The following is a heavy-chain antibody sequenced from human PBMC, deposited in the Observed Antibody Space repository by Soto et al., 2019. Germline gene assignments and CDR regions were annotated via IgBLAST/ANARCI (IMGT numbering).Heavy chain of an antibody. V-gene: IGHV3-23*01. CDR3: AKDRTPLGYCSGGSCLTPDY. Sequence: GGSLRLSCAASGFTFSSYAMSWVRQAPGKGLEWVSAISGSGGSTYYADSVKGRFTISRDNSKNTLYLQMNSLRAEDTAVYYCAKDRTPLGYCSGGSCLTPDYWGQGTLVTVSS. J-gene: IGHJ4*02. D-gene: IGHD2-15*01. CDR2: ISGSGGST. CDR1: GFTFSSYA.